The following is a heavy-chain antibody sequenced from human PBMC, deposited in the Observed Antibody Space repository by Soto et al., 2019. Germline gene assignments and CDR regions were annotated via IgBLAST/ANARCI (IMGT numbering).Heavy chain of an antibody. CDR1: GGSFSGYY. J-gene: IGHJ6*02. D-gene: IGHD6-6*01. CDR3: ARGSSIAGLYYGMDV. V-gene: IGHV4-34*01. CDR2: INHSGST. Sequence: PSETLSLTCAVYGGSFSGYYWTWIRQPPGTGLEWIGEINHSGSTNYNPSLKSRVTISVDTSKNQFSLKLSSVTAADTAVYYCARGSSIAGLYYGMDVWGQGTTVTVAS.